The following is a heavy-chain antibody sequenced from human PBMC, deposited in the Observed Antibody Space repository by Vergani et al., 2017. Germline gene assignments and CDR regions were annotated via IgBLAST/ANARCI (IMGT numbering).Heavy chain of an antibody. V-gene: IGHV3-13*01. CDR3: ARRDSSSPALDY. Sequence: EVQLVESGGGLVQPGGSLRLSCAASGFPFSTYDMHWVRQATGKGLEWVSAIGTAGDTYYPGSVKGRFTISRENAKNSLYLQMTGLRAGDTAVYYCARRDSSSPALDYWSQGTLVTVSS. D-gene: IGHD6-6*01. J-gene: IGHJ4*02. CDR2: IGTAGDT. CDR1: GFPFSTYD.